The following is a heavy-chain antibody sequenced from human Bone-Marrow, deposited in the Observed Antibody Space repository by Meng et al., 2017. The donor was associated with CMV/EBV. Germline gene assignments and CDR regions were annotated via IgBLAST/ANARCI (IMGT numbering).Heavy chain of an antibody. CDR1: GFTFSDYY. D-gene: IGHD2-8*01. CDR3: ARDTNVLHY. CDR2: ISGSGNTI. J-gene: IGHJ4*02. V-gene: IGHV3-11*04. Sequence: GGSLRLSCAASGFTFSDYYMAWIRQAPGKGLEWVSYISGSGNTIYYADSVKGRFTISRDSPKNSLFLQMDSLRAEDTAVYYCARDTNVLHYWGRGIQVTLSS.